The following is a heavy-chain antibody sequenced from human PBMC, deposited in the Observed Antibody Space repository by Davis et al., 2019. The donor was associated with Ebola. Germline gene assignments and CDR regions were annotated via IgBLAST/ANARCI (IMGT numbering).Heavy chain of an antibody. D-gene: IGHD2-15*01. J-gene: IGHJ4*02. CDR1: GFTVSSNY. CDR3: ARLVAASRWWYFDY. Sequence: GESLKISCAASGFTVSSNYMPWVRQAPGKGLEWVSVIYSGGSTYYSDSVKGRFTISRDNSKNTLYLQMNSLRAEDTAVYYCARLVAASRWWYFDYWGQGTLVTVSS. V-gene: IGHV3-53*01. CDR2: IYSGGST.